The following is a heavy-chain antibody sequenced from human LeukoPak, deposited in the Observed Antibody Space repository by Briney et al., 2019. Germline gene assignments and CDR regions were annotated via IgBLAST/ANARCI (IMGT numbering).Heavy chain of an antibody. CDR1: GGSISSHF. CDR2: IYYSVST. Sequence: SETLCLTCTVSGGSISSHFWTWIRQPPGNGLGWIGYIYYSVSTNYNPSLKSRVTTSVDTSKYQFSLKLTSVTAADTAVYYYARAHLPAAAPGYTMDVWGKGTTVTASS. V-gene: IGHV4-59*11. D-gene: IGHD6-13*01. CDR3: ARAHLPAAAPGYTMDV. J-gene: IGHJ6*03.